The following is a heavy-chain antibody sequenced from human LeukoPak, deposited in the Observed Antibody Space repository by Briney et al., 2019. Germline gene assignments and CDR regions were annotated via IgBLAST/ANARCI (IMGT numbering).Heavy chain of an antibody. CDR3: ARDGTAPGLYFDL. CDR2: IRQVGGEK. J-gene: IGHJ4*01. CDR1: GFTFSSYW. V-gene: IGHV3-7*01. D-gene: IGHD6-13*01. Sequence: GGSLRLSCAVSGFTFSSYWMNWVRQAPGKGLELVASIRQVGGEKSYVDSVKGRFTISRDNTRNSMYLQMSSLRAEDTAVYYCARDGTAPGLYFDLWGQGTLVTVSS.